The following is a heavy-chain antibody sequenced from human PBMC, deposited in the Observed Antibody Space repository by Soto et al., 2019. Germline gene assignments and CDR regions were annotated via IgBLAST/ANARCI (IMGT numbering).Heavy chain of an antibody. J-gene: IGHJ5*02. CDR2: INHSGST. CDR1: GGSFSGYY. Sequence: QVQLQQWGAGLLKPSATLSLTFAGYGGSFSGYYWSWIRQPPGKGLEWIGEINHSGSTNYNPSLRSRVTISVDTSKNQFSLKLSSVTAADTAVYYCARASDYCSSTSCRHSGFDPWGQGTLVTVSS. CDR3: ARASDYCSSTSCRHSGFDP. V-gene: IGHV4-34*01. D-gene: IGHD2-2*01.